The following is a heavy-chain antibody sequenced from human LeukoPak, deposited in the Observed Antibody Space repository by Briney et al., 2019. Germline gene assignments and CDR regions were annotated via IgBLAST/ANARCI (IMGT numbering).Heavy chain of an antibody. Sequence: SEALSLTCTVSGGSISSSSHYWGWIRQPPGKGLEWIGTIYYTGSTYYNPSLRSRVTISADTSKNQFSLKLSSVTAADTAFYYCARQKYYYGSGFDYWGQGTLVTVSS. J-gene: IGHJ4*02. V-gene: IGHV4-39*01. D-gene: IGHD3-10*01. CDR2: IYYTGST. CDR1: GGSISSSSHY. CDR3: ARQKYYYGSGFDY.